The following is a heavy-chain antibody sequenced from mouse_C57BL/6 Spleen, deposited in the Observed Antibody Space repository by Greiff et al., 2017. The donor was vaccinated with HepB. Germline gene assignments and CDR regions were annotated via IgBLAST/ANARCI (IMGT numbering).Heavy chain of an antibody. CDR2: INPNNGGT. D-gene: IGHD2-9*01. J-gene: IGHJ2*01. Sequence: EVQLQQSGPELVKPGASVKISCKASGYTFTDYYMNWVKQSHGKSLEWIGDINPNNGGTSYNQKFKGKATLTVDKSSSTAYMELRSLTSEDSAVYDCANRPYYGYDFDYWGQGTTLTVSS. V-gene: IGHV1-26*01. CDR1: GYTFTDYY. CDR3: ANRPYYGYDFDY.